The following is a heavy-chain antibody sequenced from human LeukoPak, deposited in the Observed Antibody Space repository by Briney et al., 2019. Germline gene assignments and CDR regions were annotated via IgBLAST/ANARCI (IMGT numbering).Heavy chain of an antibody. CDR3: ARGGSFVVGAISFDY. D-gene: IGHD1-26*01. CDR2: ISYDGSNK. CDR1: GFTFSSYA. V-gene: IGHV3-30-3*01. J-gene: IGHJ4*02. Sequence: GGSLRLSCAASGFTFSSYAMHWVRQPPGKGLEWVAVISYDGSNKYYADSVKGRFTISRDNSKNTLYLQMNSLRAEDTAVYYCARGGSFVVGAISFDYWGQGTLVTVSS.